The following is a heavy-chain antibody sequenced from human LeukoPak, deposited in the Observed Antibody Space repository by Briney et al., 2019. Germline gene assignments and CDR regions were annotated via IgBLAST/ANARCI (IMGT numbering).Heavy chain of an antibody. CDR1: GGSFSGYY. V-gene: IGHV4-34*01. J-gene: IGHJ4*02. D-gene: IGHD1-26*01. CDR3: ARGVGTN. Sequence: SETLSLTCAVYGGSFSGYYWSWIRQPPGKGLEWIGEINHSGSTNYNPPLKSRVTISVDTSKNQFSLKLSSVTAADTAVYYCARGVGTNWGQGTLVTVSS. CDR2: INHSGST.